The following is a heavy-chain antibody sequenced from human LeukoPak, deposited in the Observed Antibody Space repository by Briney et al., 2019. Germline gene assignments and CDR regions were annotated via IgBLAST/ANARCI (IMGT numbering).Heavy chain of an antibody. D-gene: IGHD3-10*01. CDR1: GFTFSSYA. CDR3: AREYYDSGSYSGNFDY. V-gene: IGHV3-30-3*01. Sequence: GGSLRLSCAPSGFTFSSYAMHWVRQAPGKGLEWVAVISYDGSSKSYADSVKSRFTISRDNSKNTLYLQMNSLRVEDAAVYYCAREYYDSGSYSGNFDYWGQGTLVTVSS. CDR2: ISYDGSSK. J-gene: IGHJ4*02.